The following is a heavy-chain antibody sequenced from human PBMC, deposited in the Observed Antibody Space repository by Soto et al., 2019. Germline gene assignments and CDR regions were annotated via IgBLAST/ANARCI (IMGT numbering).Heavy chain of an antibody. CDR2: IYYSGST. CDR3: ARHREGGIAVAASYYYYGMDV. V-gene: IGHV4-39*01. D-gene: IGHD6-19*01. Sequence: SETLSLTCTVSGGSISSSSYYWGWIRQPPGKGLEWIGSIYYSGSTYYNPSLKSRVTISVDTSKNQFSLKLSSVTAADTAVYYCARHREGGIAVAASYYYYGMDVWGQGTTVTVSS. CDR1: GGSISSSSYY. J-gene: IGHJ6*02.